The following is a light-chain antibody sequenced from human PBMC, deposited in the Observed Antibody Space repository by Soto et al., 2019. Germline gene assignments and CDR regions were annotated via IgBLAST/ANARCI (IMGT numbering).Light chain of an antibody. Sequence: QYVLTQPPSVSGAPGQRVTISCTGSGSNIGAGYDVHWYQQLPGTAPKLLIYDNSNRPSGVPDRFSGSKSGTSASLAITGLQAEDEADYYCQSYDRSLSGSRVFGTGTKVTVL. CDR3: QSYDRSLSGSRV. CDR1: GSNIGAGYD. CDR2: DNS. J-gene: IGLJ1*01. V-gene: IGLV1-40*01.